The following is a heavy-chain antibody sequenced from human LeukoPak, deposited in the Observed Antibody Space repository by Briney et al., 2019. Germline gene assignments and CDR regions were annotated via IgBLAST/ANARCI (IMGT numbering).Heavy chain of an antibody. CDR2: ISYDGSNK. Sequence: GGSLRLSCAASGFTFSSYAMHWLRQAPGKGLEGVAVISYDGSNKYYADSVKGRFTISRDNSKNTLYLQMNSLRAEDTAVYYCARVSKGAPFDRWGQGTLVTVSS. D-gene: IGHD4/OR15-4a*01. CDR3: ARVSKGAPFDR. V-gene: IGHV3-30*04. CDR1: GFTFSSYA. J-gene: IGHJ5*02.